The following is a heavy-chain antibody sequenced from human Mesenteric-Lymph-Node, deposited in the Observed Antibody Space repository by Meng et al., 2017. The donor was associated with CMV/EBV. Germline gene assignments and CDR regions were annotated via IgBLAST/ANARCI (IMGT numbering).Heavy chain of an antibody. J-gene: IGHJ4*02. CDR1: GFTFSSYS. CDR3: ARDDIAVADTSLDY. CDR2: ISSSSSTI. Sequence: GESLKISCAASGFTFSSYSMNWVRQAPGKGLEWVSYISSSSSTIYYADSMKGRFTISRDNAKNSLYLQMNSLRAEDTAVYYCARDDIAVADTSLDYWGQGTLVTVSS. V-gene: IGHV3-48*04. D-gene: IGHD6-19*01.